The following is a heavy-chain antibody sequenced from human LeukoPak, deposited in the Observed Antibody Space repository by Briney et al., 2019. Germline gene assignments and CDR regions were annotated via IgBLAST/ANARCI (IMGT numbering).Heavy chain of an antibody. CDR3: ARDPYNGSYGDDYYYYMDV. Sequence: GRSLRLSCVPSGLTSSSYWMSWVRQAPGKGLEWVAVISFAGVNTFSADSVKGRFTISRDNSNDTVYLQMNNLRPEDTAVYYCARDPYNGSYGDDYYYYMDVWGKGTTVTISS. CDR1: GLTSSSYW. D-gene: IGHD1-26*01. V-gene: IGHV3-30*03. CDR2: ISFAGVNT. J-gene: IGHJ6*03.